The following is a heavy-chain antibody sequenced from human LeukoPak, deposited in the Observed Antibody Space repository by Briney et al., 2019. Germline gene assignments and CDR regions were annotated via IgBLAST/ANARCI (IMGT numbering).Heavy chain of an antibody. CDR2: ISYDGSNK. Sequence: GSLRLSCAASGFTFSSYAMRWVRQAPGKGLEWVAVISYDGSNKYYADSVKGRFTISRDNSKNTLYLQMNSLRAEDTAVYYCARGGTGIKGMVAFDIWGQGTMVTVSS. CDR3: ARGGTGIKGMVAFDI. CDR1: GFTFSSYA. V-gene: IGHV3-30-3*01. D-gene: IGHD1-1*01. J-gene: IGHJ3*02.